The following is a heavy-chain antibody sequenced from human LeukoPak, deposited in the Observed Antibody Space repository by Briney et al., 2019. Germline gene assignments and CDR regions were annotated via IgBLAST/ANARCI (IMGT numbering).Heavy chain of an antibody. Sequence: PGGSLRLSCAASGFTFSSYWMSWVRQAPGKGLEWVANIKQDGSEKYYVDSVKGRFTISRDNAKNSLYLQMNSLRAEDTAVYYCATALIWFGEPRPYYFDYWGQGTLVSVSS. CDR3: ATALIWFGEPRPYYFDY. D-gene: IGHD3-10*01. J-gene: IGHJ4*02. V-gene: IGHV3-7*01. CDR2: IKQDGSEK. CDR1: GFTFSSYW.